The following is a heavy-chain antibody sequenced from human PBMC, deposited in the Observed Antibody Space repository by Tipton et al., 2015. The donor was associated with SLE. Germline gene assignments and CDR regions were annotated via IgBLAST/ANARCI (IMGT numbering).Heavy chain of an antibody. CDR2: INSDGTTK. CDR1: GFTFDTYE. D-gene: IGHD6-19*01. V-gene: IGHV3-48*03. J-gene: IGHJ3*02. Sequence: GSLRLSCAASGFTFDTYEMNWVRQAPGKGLAGISYINSDGTTKYYAESVQGRFTISRDSAKNSLFLQMDSLRAEDTAVYYCARDESSGWFDAFDIWGQGTMVTVSS. CDR3: ARDESSGWFDAFDI.